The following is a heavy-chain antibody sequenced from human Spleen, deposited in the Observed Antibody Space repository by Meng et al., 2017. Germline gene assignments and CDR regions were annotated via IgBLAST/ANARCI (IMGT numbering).Heavy chain of an antibody. D-gene: IGHD2-15*01. CDR1: GFTFSSYA. CDR2: ISYDGSNK. J-gene: IGHJ6*02. CDR3: ARGQDIVVVVAATVYYYYGMDV. V-gene: IGHV3-30*07. Sequence: GESLKISCAASGFTFSSYAMHWVRQAPGKGLEWVAVISYDGSNKYYADSVKGRFTISRDNAKNSLYLQMNSLRAEDTAVYYCARGQDIVVVVAATVYYYYGMDVWGQGTTVTVSS.